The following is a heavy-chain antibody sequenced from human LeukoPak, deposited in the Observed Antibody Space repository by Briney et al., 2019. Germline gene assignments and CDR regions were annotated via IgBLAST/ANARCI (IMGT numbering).Heavy chain of an antibody. J-gene: IGHJ5*02. D-gene: IGHD1-7*01. CDR2: IYYSGST. Sequence: SETLSLTCTVSGGSISNYYWSCIRQPPGKGLEWIGYIYYSGSTNYNPSLKSRVTISVDTSKNQFSLKLSSVTAADTAVYYCARHGITGTTYWFDPWCQGTLVSVSS. CDR1: GGSISNYY. V-gene: IGHV4-59*08. CDR3: ARHGITGTTYWFDP.